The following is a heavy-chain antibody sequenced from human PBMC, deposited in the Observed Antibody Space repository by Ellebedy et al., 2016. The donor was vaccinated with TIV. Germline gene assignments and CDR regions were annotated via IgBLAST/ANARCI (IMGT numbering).Heavy chain of an antibody. V-gene: IGHV1-69*13. Sequence: SVKVSXXASGGTFSSYAISWVRQAPGQGLEWMGGIIPIFGTANYAQKFQGRVTITADESTSTAYMELSSLRSEDTAVYYCARGSRGSSSSRLKYYYYYGMDVWGQGTTVTVSS. D-gene: IGHD6-13*01. J-gene: IGHJ6*02. CDR3: ARGSRGSSSSRLKYYYYYGMDV. CDR2: IIPIFGTA. CDR1: GGTFSSYA.